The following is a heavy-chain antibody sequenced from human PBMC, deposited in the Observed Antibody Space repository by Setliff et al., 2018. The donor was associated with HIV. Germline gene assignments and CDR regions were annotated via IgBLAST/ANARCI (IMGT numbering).Heavy chain of an antibody. CDR3: ARGRQSHYYDSSGYYLYYFDY. CDR1: GYTFTNYG. V-gene: IGHV1-18*01. D-gene: IGHD3-22*01. J-gene: IGHJ4*02. CDR2: ISAHSGKT. Sequence: ASVKVSCKASGYTFTNYGITWVRQAPGQGLEWMGWISAHSGKTKYAQKVQGRITMTTDASTSTAYMDLRSLTSDDTAVYYCARGRQSHYYDSSGYYLYYFDYWGQGTLVTVSS.